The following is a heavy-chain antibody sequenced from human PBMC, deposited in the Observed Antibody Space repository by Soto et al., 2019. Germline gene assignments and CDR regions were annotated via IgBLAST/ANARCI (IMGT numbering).Heavy chain of an antibody. Sequence: LRLSCAASGFTFSSYSMSWVRQAPGKGLEWVSGFRAGGDDGTTYYADSVKGRFTISRDNSKNTLFLQMNSLRAEDTAIYYCAKKVNSGSGSQYFDYFGQGTLVTVSS. CDR3: AKKVNSGSGSQYFDY. J-gene: IGHJ4*02. D-gene: IGHD3-10*01. V-gene: IGHV3-23*01. CDR2: FRAGGDDGTT. CDR1: GFTFSSYS.